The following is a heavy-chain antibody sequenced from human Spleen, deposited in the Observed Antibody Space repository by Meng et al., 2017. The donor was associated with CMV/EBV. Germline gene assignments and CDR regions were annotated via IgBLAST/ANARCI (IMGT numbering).Heavy chain of an antibody. CDR3: AREGGSYADY. D-gene: IGHD6-6*01. J-gene: IGHJ4*02. V-gene: IGHV5-10-1*01. CDR1: AYSFTSYW. CDR2: IDPSDSYT. Sequence: GAEVKKPGESLKISCKGSAYSFTSYWIGWVRQMPGKGLEWMGRIDPSDSYTNYSPSFQGHVTISADKSISTAYLQWSSLKASDTAMYYCAREGGSYADYWGQGTLVTVSS.